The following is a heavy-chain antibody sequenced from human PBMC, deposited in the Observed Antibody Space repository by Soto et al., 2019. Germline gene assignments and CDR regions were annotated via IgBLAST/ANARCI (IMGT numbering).Heavy chain of an antibody. D-gene: IGHD1-26*01. J-gene: IGHJ3*02. CDR2: INPNSGGT. CDR3: VMAWAEAGAPRIDAFDI. Sequence: GASVKVSCKASGYTFTGYYMHWVRQAPGQGLEWMGWINPNSGGTNYAQKFQGWVTMTRDTSISTAYMELSRLRSDDTAVYYCVMAWAEAGAPRIDAFDIWGQGTMVDVSS. CDR1: GYTFTGYY. V-gene: IGHV1-2*04.